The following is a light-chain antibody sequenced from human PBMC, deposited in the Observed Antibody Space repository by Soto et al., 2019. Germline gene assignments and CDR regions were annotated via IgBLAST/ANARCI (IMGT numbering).Light chain of an antibody. CDR2: EGT. J-gene: IGLJ2*01. CDR3: SSYAGSSARVV. Sequence: QSVLTQPASVSGSPGQSIPISCTRSSTDFENYNLVSWYQHCPDKAPKLIIYEGTKRPSEISDRFSGSESDTTASLIISGLQPEDEADYYCSSYAGSSARVVFGGGTKLTVL. CDR1: STDFENYNL. V-gene: IGLV2-23*01.